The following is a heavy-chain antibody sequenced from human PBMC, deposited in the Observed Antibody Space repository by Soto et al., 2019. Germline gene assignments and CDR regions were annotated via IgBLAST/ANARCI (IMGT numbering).Heavy chain of an antibody. CDR1: GFRFSSYW. CDR3: AGWGGHDSNY. Sequence: EVQLLGSGGGLVQPGGSLRLSCVASGFRFSSYWMNWVRQTPGMGLEWVANIDPDGRVGSYVDSVKGRFTTSRDNAKTSLYLQMNSLRAAATAVYFCAGWGGHDSNYWGQGILVTVSS. V-gene: IGHV3-7*03. J-gene: IGHJ4*02. D-gene: IGHD3-16*01. CDR2: IDPDGRVG.